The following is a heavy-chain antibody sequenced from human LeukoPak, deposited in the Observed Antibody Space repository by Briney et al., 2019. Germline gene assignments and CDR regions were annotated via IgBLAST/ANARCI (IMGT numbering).Heavy chain of an antibody. D-gene: IGHD6-19*01. CDR1: GGTFSSYA. Sequence: ASVKVSCKASGGTFSSYAISWVRQAPGQGLEWMGGIIPIFGTANYAQKFQGRVTITADESTSTAYMELSSLRSEDTAVYYCARDQGGFDVAGLSYWGQGTLVTVSS. CDR2: IIPIFGTA. V-gene: IGHV1-69*01. CDR3: ARDQGGFDVAGLSY. J-gene: IGHJ4*02.